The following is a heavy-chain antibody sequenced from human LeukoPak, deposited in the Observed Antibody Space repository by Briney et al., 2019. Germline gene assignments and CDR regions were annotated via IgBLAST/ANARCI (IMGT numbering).Heavy chain of an antibody. V-gene: IGHV1-46*01. D-gene: IGHD6-13*01. CDR1: GYTFTSYD. Sequence: ASVKVSCKASGYTFTSYDMHWGRQAPGQGLGCRGIINPVGVSTGSAQKFQGRVTMTRDTSTSTVYMALSSLRSEDTAVYYCATVYSSSWLPFDYWGQGTLVTVSS. CDR3: ATVYSSSWLPFDY. CDR2: INPVGVST. J-gene: IGHJ4*02.